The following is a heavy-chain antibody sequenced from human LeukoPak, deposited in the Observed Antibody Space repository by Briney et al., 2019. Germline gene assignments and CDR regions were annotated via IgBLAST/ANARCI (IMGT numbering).Heavy chain of an antibody. J-gene: IGHJ3*02. CDR3: AKAYYYDSSSNVFDI. V-gene: IGHV3-9*01. CDR1: GFTFDDYA. CDR2: ISWNSGSI. D-gene: IGHD3-22*01. Sequence: GGPLRLSCAASGFTFDDYAMHWVRHAPGKGLEWVSGISWNSGSIGYADSVKGRFTISRDNAKNSLYLQMNSLRAEDTALYYCAKAYYYDSSSNVFDIWGQGTMVTVSS.